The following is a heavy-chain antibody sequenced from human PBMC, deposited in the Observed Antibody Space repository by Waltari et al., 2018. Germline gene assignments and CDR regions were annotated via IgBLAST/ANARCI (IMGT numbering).Heavy chain of an antibody. J-gene: IGHJ4*02. CDR2: IYHSGST. V-gene: IGHV4-30-2*01. CDR3: ARYSGSYPYYFDY. Sequence: QLQLQESGSGLVKPSQTLSLTCAVSGGSISSGAYSWSWIRQPPGKGLEWIGYIYHSGSTYYNPSLKSRVTISVDRSKNQFSLRLSSVTAADTAVYYCARYSGSYPYYFDYWGQGTLVTVSS. CDR1: GGSISSGAYS. D-gene: IGHD1-26*01.